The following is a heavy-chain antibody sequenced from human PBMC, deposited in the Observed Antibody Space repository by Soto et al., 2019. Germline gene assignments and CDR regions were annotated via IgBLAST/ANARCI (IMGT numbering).Heavy chain of an antibody. V-gene: IGHV3-73*02. CDR1: GFTFSGFA. D-gene: IGHD3-22*01. CDR3: TGLPEESDSSGDYSPAFDY. J-gene: IGHJ4*02. CDR2: IRSETNSYAT. Sequence: EVHLVESGGGLVQPGGSLKLSCAASGFTFSGFAMHWVRQASGKGLEWVGRIRSETNSYATAFDVSVKGRFTISRDDSKNTTYLQMNSLKTEDTAVYFCTGLPEESDSSGDYSPAFDYWGQGTLVTVSS.